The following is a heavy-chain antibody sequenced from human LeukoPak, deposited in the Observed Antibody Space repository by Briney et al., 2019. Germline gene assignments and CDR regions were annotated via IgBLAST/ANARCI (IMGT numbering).Heavy chain of an antibody. CDR2: INPSGGST. D-gene: IGHD5-18*01. CDR3: ARDRRPRQLWLNY. Sequence: ASVKVSCKASGYTFTSYYMHWVRQAPGQGREWVGIINPSGGSTSYAQKFQGRVTMTRDTSTSTVHMELSSLRSEDTAVYYCARDRRPRQLWLNYWGQGTLVTVSS. J-gene: IGHJ4*02. CDR1: GYTFTSYY. V-gene: IGHV1-46*01.